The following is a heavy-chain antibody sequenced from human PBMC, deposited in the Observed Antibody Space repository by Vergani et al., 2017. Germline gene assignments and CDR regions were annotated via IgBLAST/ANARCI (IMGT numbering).Heavy chain of an antibody. CDR3: ATLEV. J-gene: IGHJ4*02. D-gene: IGHD5-24*01. CDR1: AFTFSSYG. Sequence: VQLVESGGGVVQPGGSLRLSCAASAFTFSSYGMHWVRQAPGKGLEWVTFIRYDGSNKYYADSVKGRFTISRDNSKNTLYLEMSSLRAEDTAVYYCATLEVWGQGTLVTVSS. CDR2: IRYDGSNK. V-gene: IGHV3-30*02.